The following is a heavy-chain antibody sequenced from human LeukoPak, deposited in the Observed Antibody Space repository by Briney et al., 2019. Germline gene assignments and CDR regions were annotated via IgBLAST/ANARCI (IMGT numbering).Heavy chain of an antibody. V-gene: IGHV3-23*01. CDR1: GFTFSSYW. J-gene: IGHJ4*02. CDR3: ARAISYCSGGSCYSVEY. D-gene: IGHD2-15*01. Sequence: GGSLRLSCAASGFTFSSYWMHWVRQAPGKGLEWVSGISDSGGSTYYADSVRGRFTISRDNSKNTLYLQMNSLRAEDTAVYYCARAISYCSGGSCYSVEYWGQGTLVTVCS. CDR2: ISDSGGST.